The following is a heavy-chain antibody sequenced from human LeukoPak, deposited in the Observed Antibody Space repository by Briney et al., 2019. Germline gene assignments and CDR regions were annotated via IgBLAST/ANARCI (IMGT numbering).Heavy chain of an antibody. CDR2: ISAGGTGT. Sequence: GGSLRLSCGGSGFTFRNSIMNWVRQAPKTGLQWFATISAGGTGTYYADSVRGRFTISRDNSKNTLYLQMNDLRAEDTAVYYCAIMFYYGSGSSFDYWGQGTLVTVSS. D-gene: IGHD3-10*01. V-gene: IGHV3-23*01. CDR1: GFTFRNSI. J-gene: IGHJ4*02. CDR3: AIMFYYGSGSSFDY.